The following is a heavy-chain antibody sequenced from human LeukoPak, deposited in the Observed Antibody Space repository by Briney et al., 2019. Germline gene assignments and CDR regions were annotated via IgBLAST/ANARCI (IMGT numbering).Heavy chain of an antibody. CDR1: GGTFSSYA. CDR2: IIPIFGTA. CDR3: ARDRQKGGAIDY. J-gene: IGHJ4*02. Sequence: GSSVKVSCKASGGTFSSYAISWVRQAPGQGVEWMGGIIPIFGTANYAQKFQGRVTITTDESTSTVYMELSSLRSEDTAVYYCARDRQKGGAIDYWCQGTLVTVSS. D-gene: IGHD1-26*01. V-gene: IGHV1-69*05.